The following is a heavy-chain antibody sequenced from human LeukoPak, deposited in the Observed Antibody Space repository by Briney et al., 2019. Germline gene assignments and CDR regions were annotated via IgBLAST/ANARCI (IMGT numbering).Heavy chain of an antibody. CDR1: GFTFDDYA. V-gene: IGHV3-9*01. J-gene: IGHJ3*02. CDR3: AKGRERYCSSTSCTNDAFDI. CDR2: ISWNSGSI. D-gene: IGHD2-2*01. Sequence: GRSLRLSCAASGFTFDDYAMHWVRQAPGKGLEWVSGISWNSGSISYADSVKGRFTISRDNAKNSLYLQMNSLRAEDTALYYCAKGRERYCSSTSCTNDAFDIWGQGTMVTVAS.